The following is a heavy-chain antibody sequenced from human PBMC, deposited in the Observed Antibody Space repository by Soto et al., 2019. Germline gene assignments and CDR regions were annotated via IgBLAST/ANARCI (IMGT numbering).Heavy chain of an antibody. V-gene: IGHV4-31*03. Sequence: SETLSLTCTVSGGSISSGGYYWSWIRQHPGKGLEWIGYIYYSGSTYYNPSLKSRVTISVDTSKNQFSLKLSSVTAADTAVYYCARESAETTVTTGPYNWFDPWGQGTLVTVSS. D-gene: IGHD4-17*01. CDR3: ARESAETTVTTGPYNWFDP. CDR1: GGSISSGGYY. J-gene: IGHJ5*02. CDR2: IYYSGST.